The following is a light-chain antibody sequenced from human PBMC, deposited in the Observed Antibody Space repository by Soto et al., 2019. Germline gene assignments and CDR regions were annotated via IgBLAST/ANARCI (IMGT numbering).Light chain of an antibody. J-gene: IGKJ1*01. V-gene: IGKV3-20*01. CDR1: QNVSSNL. CDR2: GAS. Sequence: EIVLTQSPGTLFLSPGERATLSFRASQNVSSNLLVWYQQNPGKAPRLLIYGASSRATGIPDRFSGSGSGTDFSLTIRRLEPDDFAVYYCQKYGTFWTFGQGTKVDIK. CDR3: QKYGTFWT.